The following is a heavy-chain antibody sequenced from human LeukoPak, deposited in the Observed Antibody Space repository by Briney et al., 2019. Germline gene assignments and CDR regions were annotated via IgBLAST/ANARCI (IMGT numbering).Heavy chain of an antibody. CDR2: ISYDGSNK. D-gene: IGHD6-13*01. J-gene: IGHJ4*02. CDR3: AKEQRLVTDYFDY. Sequence: PGGSLRLSCAASGFTFSSYWMSWVRQAPGKGLEWVAVISYDGSNKYYADSVKGRFTISRDNSKNTLYLQMNSLRAEDTAVYYCAKEQRLVTDYFDYWGQGTLVTVSS. V-gene: IGHV3-30*18. CDR1: GFTFSSYW.